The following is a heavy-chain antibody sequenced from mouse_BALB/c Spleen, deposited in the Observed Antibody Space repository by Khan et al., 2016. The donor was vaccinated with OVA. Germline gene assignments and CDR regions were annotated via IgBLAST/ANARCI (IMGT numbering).Heavy chain of an antibody. Sequence: EVQLQQSGPELVKPGASVKISCKASGYSFTGYFMNWVMQCHGKSLEWIGRINPHIGETFYNQKFVGKATLTVDESSSTAHMELRSLASEDSAVYLCARKNGSDFDYWGQGTTLTVAS. CDR2: INPHIGET. CDR3: ARKNGSDFDY. J-gene: IGHJ2*01. D-gene: IGHD1-1*01. V-gene: IGHV1-20*02. CDR1: GYSFTGYF.